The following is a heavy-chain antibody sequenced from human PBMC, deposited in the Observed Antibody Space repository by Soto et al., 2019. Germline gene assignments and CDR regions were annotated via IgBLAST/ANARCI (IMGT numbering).Heavy chain of an antibody. CDR2: ISHSGTT. V-gene: IGHV4-59*01. J-gene: IGHJ6*02. Sequence: PSETVSLTCTVSGGSINSYYWSWIRQSPGKRLEWIGYISHSGTTNYNPSLKSRLTISLNTAKNQFSLKLRSVTAADTAVYYCARGTRATQYYFYFHGMDVWGQGTTVTVSS. D-gene: IGHD3-10*01. CDR3: ARGTRATQYYFYFHGMDV. CDR1: GGSINSYY.